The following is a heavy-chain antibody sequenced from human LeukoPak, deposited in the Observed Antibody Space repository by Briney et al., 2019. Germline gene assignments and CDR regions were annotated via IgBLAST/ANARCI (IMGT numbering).Heavy chain of an antibody. CDR3: ARTTNSPYFDY. V-gene: IGHV1-2*02. Sequence: ASVKVSCKASGYTFTDYYMHWVRQAPGQGLEWVGWINPNSGGTNYAQKFQGRVTMTRDTSITTAYMELNRLTSDDTAVYYCARTTNSPYFDYWGQGTLVTVSS. J-gene: IGHJ4*02. D-gene: IGHD2/OR15-2a*01. CDR2: INPNSGGT. CDR1: GYTFTDYY.